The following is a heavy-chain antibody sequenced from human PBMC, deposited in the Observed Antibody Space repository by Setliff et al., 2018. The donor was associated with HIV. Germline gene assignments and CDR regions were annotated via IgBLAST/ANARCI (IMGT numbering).Heavy chain of an antibody. Sequence: PSETLSLTCTVSGVSISSYYLSWIRQPPGKGLEWIGYVSYSGSTNYNPSLKSRVTISPDTSKNQFSLKLQSVTAADTAVYYCARGRMFGEFDFDYWGQGTLVTVSS. V-gene: IGHV4-59*01. CDR2: VSYSGST. D-gene: IGHD3-10*02. J-gene: IGHJ4*02. CDR1: GVSISSYY. CDR3: ARGRMFGEFDFDY.